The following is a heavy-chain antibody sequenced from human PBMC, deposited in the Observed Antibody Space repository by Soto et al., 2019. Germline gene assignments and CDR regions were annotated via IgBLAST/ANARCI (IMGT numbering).Heavy chain of an antibody. D-gene: IGHD5-12*01. J-gene: IGHJ4*02. CDR1: GVTFNRQD. CDR3: VTSEGRDGYSFDY. V-gene: IGHV1-69*13. Sequence: ASVKVSCKASGVTFNRQDMRWVRQAPGQGLEWIGGIIPMFGTPHYAEKFQDRVTITADESTGTAYLELSSLTSEDTAVYYCVTSEGRDGYSFDYWGPGTLVTVSS. CDR2: IIPMFGTP.